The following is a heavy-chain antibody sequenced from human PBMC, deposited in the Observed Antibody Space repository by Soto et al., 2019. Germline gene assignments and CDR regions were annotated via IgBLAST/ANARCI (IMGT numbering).Heavy chain of an antibody. V-gene: IGHV4-34*01. CDR2: INHSGST. CDR3: ARHAISDFWSGYSAWYYYYMDV. J-gene: IGHJ6*03. CDR1: GGSFSGYY. D-gene: IGHD3-3*01. Sequence: SETLSLTCAVYGGSFSGYYWSWIRQPPGKGLEWIGEINHSGSTNYNPSLKSRVTISVDTSKNQFSLKLSSVTAADTAVYYCARHAISDFWSGYSAWYYYYMDVWGKGTTVTVSS.